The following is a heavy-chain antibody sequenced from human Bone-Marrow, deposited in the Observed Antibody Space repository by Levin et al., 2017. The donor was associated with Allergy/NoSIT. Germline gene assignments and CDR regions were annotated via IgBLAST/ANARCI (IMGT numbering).Heavy chain of an antibody. CDR1: GYTFTDYG. J-gene: IGHJ4*02. CDR3: ARYNSSSSSEEH. V-gene: IGHV1-18*01. D-gene: IGHD6-6*01. CDR2: IGGYNGNT. Sequence: ASVKVSCWASGYTFTDYGITWVRQAPGPGLEWMGWIGGYNGNTQYLQKLQGRVTMTRDTTTNKAYMELRNLRSDDTAVNYGARYNSSSSSEEHWVQGALITVSS.